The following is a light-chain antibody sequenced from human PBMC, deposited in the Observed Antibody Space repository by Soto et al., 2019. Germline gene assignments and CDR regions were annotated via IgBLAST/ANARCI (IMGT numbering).Light chain of an antibody. CDR2: DVS. V-gene: IGLV2-14*03. Sequence: QSALTQPASVSGSPGQSITISCTGTTTDVGGYNSVSWYQQHPGKAPKLIIYDVSYRPSGVSNRFSGSKSGNTASLTISGLQSEDEADYYCGSYTRTSTLGLFGGGTKRTVL. CDR1: TTDVGGYNS. CDR3: GSYTRTSTLGL. J-gene: IGLJ2*01.